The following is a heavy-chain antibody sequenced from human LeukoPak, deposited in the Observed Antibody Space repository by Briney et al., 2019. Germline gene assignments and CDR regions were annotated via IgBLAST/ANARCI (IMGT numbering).Heavy chain of an antibody. D-gene: IGHD3-3*01. CDR3: ARGANVWSGYYSYYYYYYMDV. Sequence: ASVKVSCKASGYTFTSYDINWVRQATGQGLEWMGWMNPNSGNTGYAQKFQGRVTMTRNTSISTAYMELSSLRSEGTAVYYCARGANVWSGYYSYYYYYYMDVWGKGTTVTVSS. CDR2: MNPNSGNT. V-gene: IGHV1-8*01. J-gene: IGHJ6*03. CDR1: GYTFTSYD.